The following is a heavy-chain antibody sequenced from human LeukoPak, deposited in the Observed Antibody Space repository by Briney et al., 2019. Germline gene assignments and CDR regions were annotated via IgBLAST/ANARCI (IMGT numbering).Heavy chain of an antibody. Sequence: PSETLSLTCSVSGDSIRSSNYFWGWIRQPPGKGLEWIGEINHSGSTNYNPSLKSRVTISVDTSKNQFSLKLSSVTAADTAVYYCARVDTAMGLQFFDPWGQGTLVTVSS. V-gene: IGHV4-39*07. CDR1: GDSIRSSNYF. CDR2: INHSGST. CDR3: ARVDTAMGLQFFDP. D-gene: IGHD5-18*01. J-gene: IGHJ5*02.